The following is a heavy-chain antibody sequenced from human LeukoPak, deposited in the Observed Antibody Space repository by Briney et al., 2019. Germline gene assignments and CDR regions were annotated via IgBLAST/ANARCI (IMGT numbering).Heavy chain of an antibody. J-gene: IGHJ4*02. D-gene: IGHD2-15*01. CDR1: GFTVSSNY. V-gene: IGHV3-53*01. CDR2: IYSGDNT. CDR3: ARVELEGYVTD. Sequence: PGGSLRLSCAASGFTVSSNYMNWVRQAPGKGLEWVSVIYSGDNTYYADSVKGRFTISRDNSKNTLYPQMNSLRAEDTAVYYCARVELEGYVTDWGQGTLVTVSS.